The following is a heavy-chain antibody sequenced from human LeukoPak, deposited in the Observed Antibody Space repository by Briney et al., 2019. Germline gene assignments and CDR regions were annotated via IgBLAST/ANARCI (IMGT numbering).Heavy chain of an antibody. CDR3: ARDGAVGATDLFDY. Sequence: GRSLRLSCAASGFTFSSYGMQWVRQAPGKGLEWVAVIWYDGSNKYYADSVKGRFTISRDNSKNTLYLQMNSLRAEDTAVYYCARDGAVGATDLFDYWGQGTLVTVSS. CDR1: GFTFSSYG. D-gene: IGHD1-26*01. J-gene: IGHJ4*02. V-gene: IGHV3-33*01. CDR2: IWYDGSNK.